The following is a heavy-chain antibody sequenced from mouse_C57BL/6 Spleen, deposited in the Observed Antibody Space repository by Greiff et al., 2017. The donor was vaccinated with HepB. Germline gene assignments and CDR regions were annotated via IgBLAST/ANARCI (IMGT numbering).Heavy chain of an antibody. CDR3: ARGGDYDPPFFAY. D-gene: IGHD2-4*01. CDR1: GYSITSGYY. Sequence: EVQRVESGPGLVKPSQSLSLTCSVSGYSITSGYYWNWIRQFPGHKLEWMGYISYDGSNHYNPSLNNQISITRDTSKNQFFLKLNSVTTEDTPTYYCARGGDYDPPFFAYWGQGTLVTVSA. CDR2: ISYDGSN. V-gene: IGHV3-6*01. J-gene: IGHJ3*01.